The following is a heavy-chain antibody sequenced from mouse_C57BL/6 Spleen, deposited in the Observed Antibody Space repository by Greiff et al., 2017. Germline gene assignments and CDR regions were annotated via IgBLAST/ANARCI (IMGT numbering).Heavy chain of an antibody. CDR3: QVTGLSAG. D-gene: IGHD2-12*01. J-gene: IGHJ3*01. V-gene: IGHV1-15*01. CDR2: IAPETGGT. Sequence: QVQLQQSGAELVRPGASVTLSCKASGYTFTDYEMHWVKQTPVHGLEWIGAIAPETGGTAYNQKFKGKAILTADKSSSTAYIELRGLTSEYSAVYYCQVTGLSAGWGTGTLVTVSA. CDR1: GYTFTDYE.